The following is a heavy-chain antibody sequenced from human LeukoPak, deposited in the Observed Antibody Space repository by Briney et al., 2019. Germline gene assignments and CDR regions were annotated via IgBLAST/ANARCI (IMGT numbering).Heavy chain of an antibody. CDR3: ARDPYCGGGSCYSNYFDY. V-gene: IGHV3-11*06. D-gene: IGHD2-15*01. Sequence: GGSLRLSCAVSGFTFSDYWMTWIRQAPGKGLEWISYISSSSSYTNYADSVKGRFTISRDNAKNSLYLQMNTLRVEDTAVYYCARDPYCGGGSCYSNYFDYWGQGTLVTVSS. J-gene: IGHJ4*02. CDR1: GFTFSDYW. CDR2: ISSSSSYT.